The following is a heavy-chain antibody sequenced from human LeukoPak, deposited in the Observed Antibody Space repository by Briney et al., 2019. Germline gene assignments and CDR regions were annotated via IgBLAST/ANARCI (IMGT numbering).Heavy chain of an antibody. J-gene: IGHJ3*02. CDR3: ARSAHSGFDI. CDR1: GASINTYH. D-gene: IGHD5-12*01. Sequence: SETLSLTCIMSGASINTYHWSWIRQSAGKELEWIGRFYATEGTHYNPSLSSRATLSIDTSKNHFSLKLSSVTAADTAVYYCARSAHSGFDIWGQGTMVTVSS. CDR2: FYATEGT. V-gene: IGHV4-4*07.